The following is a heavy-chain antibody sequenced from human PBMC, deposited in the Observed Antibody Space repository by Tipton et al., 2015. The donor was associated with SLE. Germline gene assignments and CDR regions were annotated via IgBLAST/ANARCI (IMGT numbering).Heavy chain of an antibody. V-gene: IGHV4-59*11. D-gene: IGHD6-13*01. CDR2: IYYSGST. Sequence: LRLSCTVSGGSISSHYWSWIRQPPGKGLEWIGYIYYSGSTNYNPSLKSRVTISVDTSKNQFSLKLSSVTAADTAVYYCARVGAAAGLYFDYWGQGTLVTVSS. CDR1: GGSISSHY. CDR3: ARVGAAAGLYFDY. J-gene: IGHJ4*02.